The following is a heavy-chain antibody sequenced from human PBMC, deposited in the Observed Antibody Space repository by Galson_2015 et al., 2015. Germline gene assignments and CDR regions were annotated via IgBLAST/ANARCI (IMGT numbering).Heavy chain of an antibody. J-gene: IGHJ5*02. CDR1: GGFISSYS. V-gene: IGHV4-59*01. Sequence: ETLSLTCTVSGGFISSYSWDWIRQSPGKGLEWIGYMFYSGSTNYNPSLKSRVTMSVDTSKNQFSLKLTSETAADTAVYYCARRITYDYDSSGYFGRFDPWGQGTLVTVSS. CDR2: MFYSGST. CDR3: ARRITYDYDSSGYFGRFDP. D-gene: IGHD3-22*01.